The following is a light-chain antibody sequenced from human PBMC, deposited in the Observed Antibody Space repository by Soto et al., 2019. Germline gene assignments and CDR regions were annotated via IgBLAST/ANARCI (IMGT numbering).Light chain of an antibody. CDR2: DVN. Sequence: QSALTQPASVSGSPGQSITISCTGTSSDIGASKCVSGYQQHPGQAPKLMISDVNNRPSGISDRFSGSKSGNTASLTTSELEAEDSADYYCYSCSRNTDTRYVFGTGTKLTVL. V-gene: IGLV2-14*03. CDR3: YSCSRNTDTRYV. J-gene: IGLJ1*01. CDR1: SSDIGASKC.